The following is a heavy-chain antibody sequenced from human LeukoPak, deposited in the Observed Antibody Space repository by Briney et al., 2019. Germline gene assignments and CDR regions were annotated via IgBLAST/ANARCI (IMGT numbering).Heavy chain of an antibody. D-gene: IGHD6-19*01. CDR2: INAGNGNT. Sequence: ASVKVSCKASGYTFTSYAMHWVRQAPGQRLERMGWINAGNGNTKYSQKFQGRVTITRDTSASTAYMELSSLRSEDTAVYYCARGPKIAVAGKGWFDPWGQGTLVTVSS. CDR3: ARGPKIAVAGKGWFDP. J-gene: IGHJ5*02. V-gene: IGHV1-3*01. CDR1: GYTFTSYA.